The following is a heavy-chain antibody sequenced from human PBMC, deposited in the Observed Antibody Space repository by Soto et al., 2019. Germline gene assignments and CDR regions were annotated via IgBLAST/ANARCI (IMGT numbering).Heavy chain of an antibody. CDR2: SSHSGDT. Sequence: PSETLSLTCAVSGYVITNGYHWGWVRQPPGQELEWIGTSSHSGDTYYNPSLKSRVTISIDTAKNHLSLILSSVTAADTATYYCTRIYCTTTSCFINGMDVWGQGTTVTVSS. D-gene: IGHD2-2*01. V-gene: IGHV4-38-2*01. J-gene: IGHJ6*02. CDR1: GYVITNGYH. CDR3: TRIYCTTTSCFINGMDV.